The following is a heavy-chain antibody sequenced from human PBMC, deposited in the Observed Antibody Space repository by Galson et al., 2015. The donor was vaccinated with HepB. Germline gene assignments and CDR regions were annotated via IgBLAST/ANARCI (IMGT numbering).Heavy chain of an antibody. CDR1: GFTVSSNY. Sequence: SLRLSCAASGFTVSSNYMSWVRQAPGKGLEWVSVIYSGGSTYYADSVKGRFTISRDNSKNTLYLQMNSLRAEDSAVYYCATGHGGDILTGYRPFYFDYWGQGTLVTVSS. CDR3: ATGHGGDILTGYRPFYFDY. D-gene: IGHD3-9*01. J-gene: IGHJ4*02. V-gene: IGHV3-66*01. CDR2: IYSGGST.